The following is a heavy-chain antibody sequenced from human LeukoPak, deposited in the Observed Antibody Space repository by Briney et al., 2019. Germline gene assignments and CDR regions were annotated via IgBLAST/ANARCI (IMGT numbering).Heavy chain of an antibody. CDR1: GDSISSGDYY. CDR2: ISSSGST. J-gene: IGHJ3*02. Sequence: SETLSLTCTVSGDSISSGDYYWSWIRQPAGKGLEWIGRISSSGSTNYNPSLKSPVTISVDTSKNQFCLKLSSVTAADTAVYFCARGPYSYDSSGAFDIWGQGTMVTVSS. V-gene: IGHV4-61*02. D-gene: IGHD3-22*01. CDR3: ARGPYSYDSSGAFDI.